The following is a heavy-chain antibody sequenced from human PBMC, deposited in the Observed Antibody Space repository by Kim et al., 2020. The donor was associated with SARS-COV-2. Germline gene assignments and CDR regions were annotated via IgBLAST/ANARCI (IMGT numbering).Heavy chain of an antibody. Sequence: SETLSLTCTVSGGSISSYYWSWIRQPPGKGLEWIGYIYYSGSTNYNPSLKSRVTISVDTSKNQFSLKLSSVTAADTAVYYCARLPMVRGASGREAYYYYSGMDVWGQGATVTVSS. V-gene: IGHV4-59*01. CDR2: IYYSGST. D-gene: IGHD3-10*01. J-gene: IGHJ6*02. CDR3: ARLPMVRGASGREAYYYYSGMDV. CDR1: GGSISSYY.